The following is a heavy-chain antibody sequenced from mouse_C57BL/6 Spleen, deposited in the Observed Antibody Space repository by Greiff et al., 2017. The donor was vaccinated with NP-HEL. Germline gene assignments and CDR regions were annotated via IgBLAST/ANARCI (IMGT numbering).Heavy chain of an antibody. J-gene: IGHJ4*01. CDR1: GYTFTSYW. CDR2: IHPNSGST. Sequence: VKLQQPGAELVKPGASVKLSCKASGYTFTSYWMHWVKQRPGQGLEWIGMIHPNSGSTNYNEKFKSKATLTVDKSSSTAYMQLSSLTSEDSAVYYCARGDYGSSFVCAMDYWGQGTSVTVSS. V-gene: IGHV1-64*01. CDR3: ARGDYGSSFVCAMDY. D-gene: IGHD1-1*01.